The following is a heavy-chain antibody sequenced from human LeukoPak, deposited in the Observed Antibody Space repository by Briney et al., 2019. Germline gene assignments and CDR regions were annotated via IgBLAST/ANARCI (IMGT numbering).Heavy chain of an antibody. CDR1: GGSFSGYY. Sequence: PSETLSLTCAVYGGSFSGYYGSWIRQPPGKGLEWIGEINHSGSTNYNPSLKSRVTISVDTSKNQFSLKLSSVTAADTAVYYCARECFSSICPYNNMDVWGQGTTVTVSS. CDR2: INHSGST. V-gene: IGHV4-34*01. CDR3: ARECFSSICPYNNMDV. D-gene: IGHD2-2*01. J-gene: IGHJ6*02.